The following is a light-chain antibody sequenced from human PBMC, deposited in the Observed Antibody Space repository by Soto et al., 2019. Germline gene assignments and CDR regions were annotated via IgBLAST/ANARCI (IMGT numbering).Light chain of an antibody. CDR3: KQGTHWPIT. CDR2: KVS. J-gene: IGKJ5*01. Sequence: DIVMTQTPLSSPITLGQAASISCRSSQSLRHSDGIAYFSWFQRRQGRSPRRXIYKVSNRASGVLARFSRSGAGTDCAPKISRVEAEDVCVDSCKQGTHWPITFGQGTRLENK. V-gene: IGKV2-30*02. CDR1: QSLRHSDGIAY.